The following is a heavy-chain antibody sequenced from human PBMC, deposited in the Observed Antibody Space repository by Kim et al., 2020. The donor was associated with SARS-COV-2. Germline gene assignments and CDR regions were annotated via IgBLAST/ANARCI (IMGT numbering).Heavy chain of an antibody. CDR3: AMLMYYGIVRLWFGELS. Sequence: SVKVSCKASGGTFSSYAISWVRQAPGQGLEWMGGIIPIFGTANYAQKFQGRVTITADESTSTAYMELSSLRSEDTAVYYCAMLMYYGIVRLWFGELSWGQGTLVTVSS. CDR1: GGTFSSYA. V-gene: IGHV1-69*13. D-gene: IGHD3-10*01. J-gene: IGHJ5*02. CDR2: IIPIFGTA.